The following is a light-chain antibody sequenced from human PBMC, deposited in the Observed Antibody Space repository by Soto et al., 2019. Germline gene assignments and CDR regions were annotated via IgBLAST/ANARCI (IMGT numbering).Light chain of an antibody. Sequence: DIQMTQSPSSLSASLGDRVTITCRTSQSISSYLNWYQQKPGKAPKLLIYAAVHLQSGVPSRFSGSGSWTEFTLTISSLQPEDSATYYCQQSYTSPRTFGQGTKVEVK. CDR2: AAV. V-gene: IGKV1-39*01. J-gene: IGKJ1*01. CDR1: QSISSY. CDR3: QQSYTSPRT.